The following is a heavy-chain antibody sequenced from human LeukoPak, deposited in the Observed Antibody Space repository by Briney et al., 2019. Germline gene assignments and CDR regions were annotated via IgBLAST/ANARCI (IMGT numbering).Heavy chain of an antibody. D-gene: IGHD6-19*01. CDR2: IYTSGTT. CDR1: GASVNSGNYY. Sequence: PSETLSLTCTVSGASVNSGNYYWTWIRQPAGKRLEWIGRIYTSGTTNYNPSLKSRVTISIDASKNQFSLKLSSVTAADTAVYYCARGKVVAGTPGQNSWDYWGQGTLVTVSS. V-gene: IGHV4-61*02. J-gene: IGHJ4*02. CDR3: ARGKVVAGTPGQNSWDY.